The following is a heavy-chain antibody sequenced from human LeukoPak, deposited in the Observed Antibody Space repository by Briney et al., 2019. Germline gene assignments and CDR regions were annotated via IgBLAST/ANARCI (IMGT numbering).Heavy chain of an antibody. Sequence: SETLSLTCTVSGGSISSYYWSWIRQPPGKGLEYIAYIYYSGITNYNPSLKSRVTISVDTSKNQFSLKLSSVTAADTAVYYCARGGHYDFWSGYFPPLWFDPWGQGTLVTVSS. CDR3: ARGGHYDFWSGYFPPLWFDP. CDR2: IYYSGIT. J-gene: IGHJ5*02. D-gene: IGHD3-3*01. V-gene: IGHV4-59*01. CDR1: GGSISSYY.